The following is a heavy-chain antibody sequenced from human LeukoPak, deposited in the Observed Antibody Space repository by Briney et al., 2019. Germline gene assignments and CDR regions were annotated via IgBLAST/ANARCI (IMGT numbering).Heavy chain of an antibody. CDR1: GGSISSGSYY. CDR3: AREGGYDPYYYYYYMDV. D-gene: IGHD5-12*01. CDR2: IYTSGST. V-gene: IGHV4-61*02. Sequence: SETLSLTCTVSGGSISSGSYYWSWIRQPAGKGLEWIGRIYTSGSTNYNPSLKSRVTMSVDTSKNQFSLKLSSVTAADTAVYYCAREGGYDPYYYYYYMDVWGKGTTVTISS. J-gene: IGHJ6*03.